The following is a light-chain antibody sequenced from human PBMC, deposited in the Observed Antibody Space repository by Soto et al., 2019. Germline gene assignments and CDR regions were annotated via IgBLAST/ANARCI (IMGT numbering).Light chain of an antibody. Sequence: EIVMTQSPATLSVSPGEGATLSCRASQSVSSNLAWYQQKPGQAHRLLIYGPSTRSTGIPARFSGSGSGTEFPLTISILQSEDLAVYYCKQYNNWPPVTFGQGTKLEIK. CDR3: KQYNNWPPVT. V-gene: IGKV3-15*01. CDR2: GPS. CDR1: QSVSSN. J-gene: IGKJ2*01.